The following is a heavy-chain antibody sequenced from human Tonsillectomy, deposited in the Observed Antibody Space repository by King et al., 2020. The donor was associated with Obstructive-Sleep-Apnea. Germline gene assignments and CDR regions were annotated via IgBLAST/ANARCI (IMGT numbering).Heavy chain of an antibody. CDR2: IDPSDSYT. V-gene: IGHV5-10-1*03. CDR1: GYSFTSYW. CDR3: ARHFYYDSSGYSFDF. D-gene: IGHD3-22*01. J-gene: IGHJ4*02. Sequence: QLVQSGAEVKKPGESLRISCKGSGYSFTSYWISWVRQMPGKGLEWMGRIDPSDSYTNYSPSLQGHVTISADKSISTAYLQWSSLKASDTAMYYCARHFYYDSSGYSFDFWGQGTLVTVSS.